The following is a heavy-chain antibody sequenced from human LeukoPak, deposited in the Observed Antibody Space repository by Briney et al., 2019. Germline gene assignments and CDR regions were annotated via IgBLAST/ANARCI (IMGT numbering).Heavy chain of an antibody. CDR3: ARRATIFGVVMYYFDY. CDR2: IYPGDSDT. V-gene: IGHV5-51*01. J-gene: IGHJ4*02. Sequence: GESLKISCKGSGYSFTSYWIGWVRQMPGKGLEWMGIIYPGDSDTRYSPSSQGQVTISADKSISTAYLQWSSLKASDTAMYYCARRATIFGVVMYYFDYWGQGTLVTVSS. CDR1: GYSFTSYW. D-gene: IGHD3-3*01.